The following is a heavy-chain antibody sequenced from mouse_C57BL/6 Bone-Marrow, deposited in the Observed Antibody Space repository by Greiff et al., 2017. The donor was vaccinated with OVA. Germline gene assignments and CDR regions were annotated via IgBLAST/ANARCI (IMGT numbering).Heavy chain of an antibody. CDR1: GFNIKDDY. Sequence: VQLQQSGAELVRPGASVKLSCTASGFNIKDDYMHWVKQRPEQGLEWIGWIDPENGDTEYASKFQGKATITADTSSNTAYLQLSSLTSEDTAVYYCTSVTGDFDYWGQGTTLTVSS. CDR2: IDPENGDT. V-gene: IGHV14-4*01. D-gene: IGHD2-12*01. J-gene: IGHJ2*01. CDR3: TSVTGDFDY.